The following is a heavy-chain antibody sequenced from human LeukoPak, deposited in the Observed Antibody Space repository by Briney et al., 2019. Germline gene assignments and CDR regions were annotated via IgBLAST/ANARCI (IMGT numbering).Heavy chain of an antibody. CDR3: ARVFGVVIDAFDI. J-gene: IGHJ3*02. CDR1: GYTFTSYD. Sequence: GASVKVSCKASGYTFTSYDINWVRQATGQGLEWMGWINPNSGGTNYAQKFQGRVTMTRDTSISTAYMELSRLRSDDTAVYYCARVFGVVIDAFDIWGQGTMVTVSS. V-gene: IGHV1-2*02. CDR2: INPNSGGT. D-gene: IGHD3-3*01.